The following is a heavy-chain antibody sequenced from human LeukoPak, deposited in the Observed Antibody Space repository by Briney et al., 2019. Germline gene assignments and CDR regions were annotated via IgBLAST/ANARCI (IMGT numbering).Heavy chain of an antibody. CDR1: GFIFSNYG. Sequence: GGSLRLSCAASGFIFSNYGMMWVRQAPGRGLEWVTYIRSSGSTIYYADSVKGRFTISRDNAKNSLYLQMDSLRAEDTAVYYCARDSSQYSSAWYDYWGQGTLVTVSS. CDR3: ARDSSQYSSAWYDY. D-gene: IGHD6-19*01. J-gene: IGHJ4*02. V-gene: IGHV3-48*01. CDR2: IRSSGSTI.